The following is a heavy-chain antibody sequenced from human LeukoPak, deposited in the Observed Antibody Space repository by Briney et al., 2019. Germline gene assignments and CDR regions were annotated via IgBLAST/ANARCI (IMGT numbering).Heavy chain of an antibody. Sequence: SETLSLTCTVSGGSISSYYWSWIRQPPGKGLEWIGYIYYSGSTNCNPSLKSRVTISVDTSKNQFSLKLSSVTAADTAVYYCARGQPPHYDFWSGTYNWFDPWGQGTLVTVSS. CDR3: ARGQPPHYDFWSGTYNWFDP. D-gene: IGHD3-3*01. J-gene: IGHJ5*02. CDR1: GGSISSYY. V-gene: IGHV4-59*01. CDR2: IYYSGST.